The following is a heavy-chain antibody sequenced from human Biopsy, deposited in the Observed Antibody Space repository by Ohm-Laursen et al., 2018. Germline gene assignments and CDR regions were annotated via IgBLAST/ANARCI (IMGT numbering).Heavy chain of an antibody. J-gene: IGHJ5*02. CDR1: GGSISNNNYY. V-gene: IGHV4-39*01. CDR3: ARDYDTSGYYYVS. CDR2: IFYRGST. D-gene: IGHD3-22*01. Sequence: SDTLSLTCTVSGGSISNNNYYWGWIRQPPGKGLEWIGSIFYRGSTHYKPSLKSRINIYVDTSKNQFSQKLNSVTAADTAVYYCARDYDTSGYYYVSWGQGTLVTVSS.